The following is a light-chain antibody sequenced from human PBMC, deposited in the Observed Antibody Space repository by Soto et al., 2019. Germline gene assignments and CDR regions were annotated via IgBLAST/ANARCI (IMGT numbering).Light chain of an antibody. CDR3: QQYNTYLTWT. CDR2: GAS. CDR1: QSVSMW. V-gene: IGKV1-5*01. J-gene: IGKJ1*01. Sequence: DTQMTQSPSTLSASVGDTVTITCRASQSVSMWLAWFQQKPGKAPRLLIYGASNLESGVPSRFSGSGSGTQFTLTISSLQPEDAATYYCQQYNTYLTWTFGGGTKVEIK.